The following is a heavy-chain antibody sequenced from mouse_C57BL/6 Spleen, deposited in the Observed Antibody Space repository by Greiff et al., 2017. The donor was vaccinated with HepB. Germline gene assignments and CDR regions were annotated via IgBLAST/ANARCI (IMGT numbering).Heavy chain of an antibody. Sequence: EVHLVESGGGLVKPGGSLKLSCAASGFTFSDYGMHWVRQAPEKGLEWVAYISSGSSTIYYADTVKGRFTISRDNAKNTLFLQMTSLRSEDTAMYYCARGSGDLFAYWGQGTLVTVSA. CDR2: ISSGSSTI. V-gene: IGHV5-17*01. J-gene: IGHJ3*01. D-gene: IGHD3-2*02. CDR3: ARGSGDLFAY. CDR1: GFTFSDYG.